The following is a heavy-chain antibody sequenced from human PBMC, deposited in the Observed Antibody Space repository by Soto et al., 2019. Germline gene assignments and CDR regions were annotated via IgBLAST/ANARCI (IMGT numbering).Heavy chain of an antibody. CDR2: INHSGST. CDR3: ARVNWDDAFDI. CDR1: GGSFSGYY. V-gene: IGHV4-34*01. J-gene: IGHJ3*02. D-gene: IGHD7-27*01. Sequence: QVQLQQWGAGLLKPSETLSLTCAVYGGSFSGYYWSWIRQPPGKGLEGIGEINHSGSTNYNPSLKSRVTISVDTSKNQFSLKLSSVTAADTAVYYCARVNWDDAFDIWGQGTMVTVSS.